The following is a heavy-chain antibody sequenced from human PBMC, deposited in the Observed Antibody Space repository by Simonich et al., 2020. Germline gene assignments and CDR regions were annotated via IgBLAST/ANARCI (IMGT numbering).Heavy chain of an antibody. J-gene: IGHJ4*02. D-gene: IGHD5-18*01. CDR3: ARDVDTAMVFDY. CDR1: GFTFSSYS. V-gene: IGHV3-21*01. Sequence: EVQLVESGGGLVKPGGSLRLSCAASGFTFSSYSMNWVRQAPGRRQEWVTSIRISSSYIYYEESVKGRFTISRDNAKNALYLQMNSLRAEDTAVYYCARDVDTAMVFDYWGQGTLVTVSS. CDR2: IRISSSYI.